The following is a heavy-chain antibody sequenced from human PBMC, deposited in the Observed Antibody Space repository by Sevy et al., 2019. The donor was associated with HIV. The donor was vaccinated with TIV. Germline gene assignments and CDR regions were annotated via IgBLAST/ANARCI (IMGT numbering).Heavy chain of an antibody. V-gene: IGHV4-34*01. CDR1: GGSFSGYY. CDR3: ARYRVAGNFDY. J-gene: IGHJ4*02. CDR2: INHSGST. D-gene: IGHD6-19*01. Sequence: SETLSLTCAVYGGSFSGYYWSWIRQPPGKGLEWIEEINHSGSTNYNPSLKSRVTISVDTSKNQFSLKLSSVTAADTAVYYCARYRVAGNFDYWGQGTLVTVSS.